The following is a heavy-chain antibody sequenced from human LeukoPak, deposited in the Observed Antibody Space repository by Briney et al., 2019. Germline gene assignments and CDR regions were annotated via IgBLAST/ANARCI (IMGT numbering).Heavy chain of an antibody. Sequence: RGSLRLSCAASGFTFSDYYMSWIRQAPGKGLEWVSYISSSGSTIYYADSVKGRFTISRDNAKNSLYLQMNSLRAEDTAVYYCARDIDDSSGIDAFDIWGQGTMVTVSS. J-gene: IGHJ3*02. V-gene: IGHV3-11*04. CDR1: GFTFSDYY. CDR3: ARDIDDSSGIDAFDI. D-gene: IGHD3-22*01. CDR2: ISSSGSTI.